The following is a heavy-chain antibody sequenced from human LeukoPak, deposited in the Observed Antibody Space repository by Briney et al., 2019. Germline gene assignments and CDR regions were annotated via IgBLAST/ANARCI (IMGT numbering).Heavy chain of an antibody. Sequence: ASVKVSCNASGYTFTSYAMHWVRQAPGQRLEWMGWINAGNGNTKYSQKFQGRVTITRDTSASTAYMEPSSLRSEDTAVYYCARDRFGELLPYYFDYWGQGTLVTVSS. J-gene: IGHJ4*02. CDR1: GYTFTSYA. V-gene: IGHV1-3*01. CDR3: ARDRFGELLPYYFDY. CDR2: INAGNGNT. D-gene: IGHD3-10*01.